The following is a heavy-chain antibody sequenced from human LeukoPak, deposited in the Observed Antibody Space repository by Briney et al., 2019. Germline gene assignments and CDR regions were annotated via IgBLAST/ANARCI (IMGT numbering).Heavy chain of an antibody. CDR1: GFTFSNYE. J-gene: IGHJ6*04. CDR2: ISGNGNTI. D-gene: IGHD3-10*02. CDR3: AELGITMIGGV. Sequence: PGGSLRLSCAASGFTFSNYEMNWVRQAPGKGLEWLSYISGNGNTIYYADSVKGRFTISRDNAKNSLYLQMNSLRAEDTAVYYCAELGITMIGGVWSKGTTVTISS. V-gene: IGHV3-48*03.